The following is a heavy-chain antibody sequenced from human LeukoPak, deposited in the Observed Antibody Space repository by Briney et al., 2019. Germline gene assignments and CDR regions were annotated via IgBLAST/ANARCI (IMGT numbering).Heavy chain of an antibody. D-gene: IGHD3-22*01. CDR3: ARDGSYYYDSSGYYGYYYYYYMDV. V-gene: IGHV4-4*07. J-gene: IGHJ6*03. CDR2: IYTSGST. Sequence: PSETLSLTWTVSGGSISSYYWSWIRQPAGKGLEWIGRIYTSGSTNYNPSLKSRVTMSVDTSKNQFSLKLSSVTAADTAVYYCARDGSYYYDSSGYYGYYYYYYMDVWGKGTTVTVSS. CDR1: GGSISSYY.